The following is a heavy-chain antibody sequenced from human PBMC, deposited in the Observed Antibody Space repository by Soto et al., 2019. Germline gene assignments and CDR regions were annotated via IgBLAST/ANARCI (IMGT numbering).Heavy chain of an antibody. V-gene: IGHV1-18*01. D-gene: IGHD2-21*02. CDR1: GYTFTSYG. Sequence: ASVKVSCKASGYTFTSYGISWVRQAPGQGLEWMGWTSAYNGNTNYAQKLQGRVTLTTDTSTNTAYMELRSLRSDDTAVYYCASGLKGDSDAFDIWGQGTMVTVSS. CDR2: TSAYNGNT. CDR3: ASGLKGDSDAFDI. J-gene: IGHJ3*02.